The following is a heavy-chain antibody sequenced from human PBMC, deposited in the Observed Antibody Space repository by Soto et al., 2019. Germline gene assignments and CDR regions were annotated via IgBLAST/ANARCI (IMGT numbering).Heavy chain of an antibody. J-gene: IGHJ4*02. CDR2: ISGSGGST. D-gene: IGHD2-2*01. V-gene: IGHV3-23*01. CDR3: AKAYSPYCSSTSCYYFDY. CDR1: GFTFSSYA. Sequence: GGPLRLSCAASGFTFSSYAMSWVRQAPGKGLEWVSAISGSGGSTYYADSVKGRFTISRDNSKNTLYLQMNSLRAEDTAVYYCAKAYSPYCSSTSCYYFDYWGQGTLVTVS.